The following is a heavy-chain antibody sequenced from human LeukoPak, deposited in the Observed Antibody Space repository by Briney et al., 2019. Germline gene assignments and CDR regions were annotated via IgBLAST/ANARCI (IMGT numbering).Heavy chain of an antibody. CDR3: ARSAEQQLARTWFDP. Sequence: ASVKVSCKASRYTFTGYYMPWVRQAPGQGLEWMGWINPNSGGTNYAQKFQGWVTMTRDTSISTAYMELSRLRSDDTAVYYCARSAEQQLARTWFDPWGQGTRVTVSS. D-gene: IGHD6-13*01. V-gene: IGHV1-2*04. CDR2: INPNSGGT. J-gene: IGHJ5*02. CDR1: RYTFTGYY.